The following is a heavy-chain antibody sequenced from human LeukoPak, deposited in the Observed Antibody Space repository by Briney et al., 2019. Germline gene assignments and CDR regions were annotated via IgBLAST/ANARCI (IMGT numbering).Heavy chain of an antibody. CDR3: AIDLGGDNAY. D-gene: IGHD4-17*01. V-gene: IGHV3-66*01. CDR1: GLTFSKYG. CDR2: IFNDGST. Sequence: GGSLRLSCAASGLTFSKYGMHWARQAPGKGLEWVSLIFNDGSTYYSDSVKARFTISRDNSMDTLYLQMNSLRVEDTAVYYCAIDLGGDNAYWAQGTLVTVSS. J-gene: IGHJ4*02.